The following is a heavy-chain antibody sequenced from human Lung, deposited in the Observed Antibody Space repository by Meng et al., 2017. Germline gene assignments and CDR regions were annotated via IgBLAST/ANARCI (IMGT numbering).Heavy chain of an antibody. Sequence: GQLQRWGEGLLEPSETLSLTCVVSGGSFNDYYWSWIRQPPGKGLEWIGEINHSGSTNYNPSLESRATISVDTSQNNLSLKLSSVTAADSAVYYCARGPTTMAHDFDYWGQGTLVTSPQ. D-gene: IGHD4-11*01. CDR1: GGSFNDYY. CDR3: ARGPTTMAHDFDY. CDR2: INHSGST. V-gene: IGHV4-34*01. J-gene: IGHJ4*02.